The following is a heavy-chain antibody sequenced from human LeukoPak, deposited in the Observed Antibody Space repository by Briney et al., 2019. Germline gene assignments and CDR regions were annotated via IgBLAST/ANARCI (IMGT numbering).Heavy chain of an antibody. CDR3: ARDSRYYGSGSYYR. V-gene: IGHV3-53*01. J-gene: IGHJ5*02. D-gene: IGHD3-10*01. Sequence: PGGSLRLSCAASGFTVSSNYMSWVRQAPGKGLEWVSVIYSGGSTYYADSVKGRFTISRDNSKNTLYLQMNSLRAEDTAVYYCARDSRYYGSGSYYRWGQGTLVTVSS. CDR2: IYSGGST. CDR1: GFTVSSNY.